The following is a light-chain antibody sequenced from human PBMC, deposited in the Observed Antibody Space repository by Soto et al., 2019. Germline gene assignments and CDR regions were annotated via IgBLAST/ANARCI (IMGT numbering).Light chain of an antibody. V-gene: IGKV3-11*01. J-gene: IGKJ4*01. Sequence: EIVVTQSPATLSLSPGERATLSCRTSQSVGSYLAWYQKKPGKAPRLLIYGASNRATGIPARFSGSGSGIDFTLTISSLEPEDFAVYYCQQHNTWPPLSFGGGTQVEIK. CDR2: GAS. CDR3: QQHNTWPPLS. CDR1: QSVGSY.